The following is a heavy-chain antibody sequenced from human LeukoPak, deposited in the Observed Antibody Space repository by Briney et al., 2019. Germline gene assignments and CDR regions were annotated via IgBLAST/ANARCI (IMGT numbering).Heavy chain of an antibody. D-gene: IGHD5-12*01. CDR2: INPDSGGT. CDR3: ASGYEDY. V-gene: IGHV1-2*06. Sequence: GASVKVSCKASGYTFSDYYIHWVRQAPGQGLEWMGRINPDSGGTNYAQKFQGRVTMTRDTSISTAYMELSRLRSDDTAVYHCASGYEDYWGQGTLVTVSS. CDR1: GYTFSDYY. J-gene: IGHJ4*02.